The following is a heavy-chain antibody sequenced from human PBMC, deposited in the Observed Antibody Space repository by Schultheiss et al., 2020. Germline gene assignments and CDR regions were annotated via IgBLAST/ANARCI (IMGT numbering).Heavy chain of an antibody. D-gene: IGHD3-9*01. Sequence: SVKVSGKASGGTFSSYTISWVRQAPGQGLEWMGRIIPILGIANYAQKFQGRVTITADKSTSTAYMELSSLRSEDTAVYYCARDPPSNYDILTGYYPDWYFDLWGRGTLVTVSS. CDR3: ARDPPSNYDILTGYYPDWYFDL. J-gene: IGHJ2*01. CDR2: IIPILGIA. V-gene: IGHV1-69*04. CDR1: GGTFSSYT.